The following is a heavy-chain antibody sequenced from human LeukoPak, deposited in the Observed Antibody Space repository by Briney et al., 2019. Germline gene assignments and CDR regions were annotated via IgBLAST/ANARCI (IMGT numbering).Heavy chain of an antibody. D-gene: IGHD3-9*01. CDR2: IITVLGKT. CDR3: ARLIDYTGYD. V-gene: IGHV1-69*10. Sequence: ASVKVSCKASGGIFPMNAISWVRQGPGQGLEWMGGIITVLGKTNYAQKFQGRVSITADESTKTVFMEVNSLTSEDTAVYYCARLIDYTGYDWGQGTPVTVSP. J-gene: IGHJ4*02. CDR1: GGIFPMNA.